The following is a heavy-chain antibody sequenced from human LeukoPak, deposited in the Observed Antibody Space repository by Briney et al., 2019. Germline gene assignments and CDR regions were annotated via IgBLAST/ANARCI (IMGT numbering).Heavy chain of an antibody. CDR3: AREAVYATNYMDV. CDR1: GFTFSSYW. J-gene: IGHJ6*03. V-gene: IGHV3-7*01. CDR2: IKQDGSEK. D-gene: IGHD2-8*01. Sequence: GGSLRLSCAASGFTFSSYWMSWVRQAPGKGLEWVANIKQDGSEKYYVDSVKGRFTISRDNAKNSLYLQMNSLRAEDTAVYYCAREAVYATNYMDVWGKGTTVTVSS.